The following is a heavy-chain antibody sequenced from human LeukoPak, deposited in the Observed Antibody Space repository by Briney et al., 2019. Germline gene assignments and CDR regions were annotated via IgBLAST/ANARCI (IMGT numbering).Heavy chain of an antibody. V-gene: IGHV3-23*01. Sequence: GGSLRLSCAASGFTFSSYVMTWVRQAPGKGLEWVSGISISGGTTYYADSVKSRFTISRDNPKNTLYLQMNSLRVDDTAVYYCAKGGSGGFGCGGSCYGFWDYWGQGALVTVSS. J-gene: IGHJ4*02. D-gene: IGHD2-15*01. CDR2: ISISGGTT. CDR1: GFTFSSYV. CDR3: AKGGSGGFGCGGSCYGFWDY.